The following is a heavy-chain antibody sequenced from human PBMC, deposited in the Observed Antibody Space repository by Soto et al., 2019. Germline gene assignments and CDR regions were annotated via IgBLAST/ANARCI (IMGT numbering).Heavy chain of an antibody. J-gene: IGHJ6*02. D-gene: IGHD3-10*01. CDR3: ARITMVPGGSLWALYGMDV. CDR2: IIPIFGTA. CDR1: GGTFSSYA. V-gene: IGHV1-69*01. Sequence: QVQLVQSGAEVKKPGSSVKVSCKASGGTFSSYAISWVRQAPGQGLEWMGGIIPIFGTANYAQKFQGRVTITADESTSTAYMELSSLRSEDTSVYYCARITMVPGGSLWALYGMDVWGQGTTVTVSS.